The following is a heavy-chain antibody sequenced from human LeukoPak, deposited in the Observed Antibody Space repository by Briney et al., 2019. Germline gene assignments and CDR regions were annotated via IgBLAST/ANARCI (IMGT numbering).Heavy chain of an antibody. CDR3: ASHWAQQVVSDY. Sequence: SLRXSCXASGFTFSSYGMHWVRQAPGKGLEWVAVISYDGRNKYYADSVKGRFTVSRDNSKNTLYLQMNSLRAEDTAVYYCASHWAQQVVSDYWGQGTLVTVSS. D-gene: IGHD6-13*01. V-gene: IGHV3-30*03. CDR2: ISYDGRNK. J-gene: IGHJ4*02. CDR1: GFTFSSYG.